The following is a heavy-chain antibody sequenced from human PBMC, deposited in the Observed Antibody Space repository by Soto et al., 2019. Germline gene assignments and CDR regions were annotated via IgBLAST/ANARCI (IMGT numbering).Heavy chain of an antibody. D-gene: IGHD2-2*01. V-gene: IGHV4-31*02. CDR2: ISYSGST. Sequence: WTWIRQPPGKGLEWIGYISYSGSTYYNPSLESRVTISVDTSKNQFSLKLSSVTAADTAVYYCARAAANIEYWGQGTLVTVSS. CDR3: ARAAANIEY. J-gene: IGHJ4*02.